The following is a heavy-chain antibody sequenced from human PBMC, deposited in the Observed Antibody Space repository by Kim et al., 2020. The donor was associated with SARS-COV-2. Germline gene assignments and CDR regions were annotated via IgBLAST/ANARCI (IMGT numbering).Heavy chain of an antibody. J-gene: IGHJ4*02. Sequence: SRKFQGRVTITRDTSASTAYMELSSLRSEDTAVYYCASWGAFSGYDILGYWGQGTLVTVSS. CDR3: ASWGAFSGYDILGY. D-gene: IGHD5-12*01. V-gene: IGHV1-3*01.